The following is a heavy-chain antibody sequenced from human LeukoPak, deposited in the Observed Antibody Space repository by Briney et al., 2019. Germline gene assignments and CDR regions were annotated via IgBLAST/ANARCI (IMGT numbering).Heavy chain of an antibody. D-gene: IGHD2-2*01. Sequence: GGSLRLSCASSGFTFSSYGMHWVRQAPGKGLEWVAFIRYDESNKYYADYVKGRFTISRDNSKNTLYLQMNSLRAEDPAVYYCAKFTVPAAILDYWGQGTLVTVPS. J-gene: IGHJ4*02. V-gene: IGHV3-30*02. CDR2: IRYDESNK. CDR1: GFTFSSYG. CDR3: AKFTVPAAILDY.